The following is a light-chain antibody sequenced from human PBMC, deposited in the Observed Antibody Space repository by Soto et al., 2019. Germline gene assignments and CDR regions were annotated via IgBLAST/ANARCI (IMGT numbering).Light chain of an antibody. V-gene: IGKV1-39*01. J-gene: IGKJ5*01. CDR1: QTISSS. Sequence: DIQMTQSPSSLSASVGDRVTITCRASQTISSSLNWYHHKPGKAPELLIYAASSLQSGVPSRFSGSGSGTDFTLTISSLQPEDFATYFCQQSYSFPPTFGQGTRLEIK. CDR2: AAS. CDR3: QQSYSFPPT.